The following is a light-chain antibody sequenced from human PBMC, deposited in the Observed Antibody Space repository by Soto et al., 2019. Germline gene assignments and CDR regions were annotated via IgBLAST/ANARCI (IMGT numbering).Light chain of an antibody. CDR2: TAS. CDR1: QGISSF. CDR3: QKYNSAPWT. J-gene: IGKJ1*01. Sequence: DIQLTQSPSFLSASVGDRVTITCRASQGISSFLAWYQQKRGKAPRLLIYTASTLQTGVPSRFSGGGSGTDFTLTISSLQPEDVATYYCQKYNSAPWTFGQGTKVDIK. V-gene: IGKV1-27*01.